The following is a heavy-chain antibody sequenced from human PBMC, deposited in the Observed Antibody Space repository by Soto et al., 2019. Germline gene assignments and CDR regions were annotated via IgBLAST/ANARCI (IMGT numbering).Heavy chain of an antibody. Sequence: SSETLSLTCAVYGGSFSGYYWSWIRQPPGKGLEWIGEINHSGSTNYNPSLKSRVTISVDTSKNQFSLKLSSVTAADTAVYYCASDTARLAFDIWGQGTMVTV. CDR2: INHSGST. V-gene: IGHV4-34*01. CDR1: GGSFSGYY. J-gene: IGHJ3*02. D-gene: IGHD5-18*01. CDR3: ASDTARLAFDI.